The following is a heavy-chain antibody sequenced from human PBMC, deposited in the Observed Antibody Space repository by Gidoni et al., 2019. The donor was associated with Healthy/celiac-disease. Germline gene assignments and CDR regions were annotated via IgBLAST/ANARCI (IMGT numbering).Heavy chain of an antibody. CDR1: GSTFSSYE. V-gene: IGHV3-48*03. D-gene: IGHD3-10*01. J-gene: IGHJ4*02. CDR3: AVGIYYYGSGSSNPFDY. Sequence: EVQLVESGGGLVQPGGSLRLSCAASGSTFSSYEMNWVRQAPGQGLEVVSYISSCCSTIYYAGSLKGRFTISRDNAKNSLYLQKNSLRAEDTAVYYCAVGIYYYGSGSSNPFDYWGQGTLVTVSS. CDR2: ISSCCSTI.